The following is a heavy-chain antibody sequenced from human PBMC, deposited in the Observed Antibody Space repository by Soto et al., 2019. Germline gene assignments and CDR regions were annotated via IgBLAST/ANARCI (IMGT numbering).Heavy chain of an antibody. CDR2: IGGSGGST. D-gene: IGHD2-15*01. CDR3: AKDSVARWKTRDIVVVVAAITGFDY. CDR1: GFTFSSYA. Sequence: EVQLLESGGSLVQPGGSLRLSCAASGFTFSSYAMSWVRQAPGKGLEWVSTIGGSGGSTYYADSVKGRFTISRDNSKNTLYLQMNSLRAEDTAVYYCAKDSVARWKTRDIVVVVAAITGFDYWGQGTLVTVSS. V-gene: IGHV3-23*01. J-gene: IGHJ4*02.